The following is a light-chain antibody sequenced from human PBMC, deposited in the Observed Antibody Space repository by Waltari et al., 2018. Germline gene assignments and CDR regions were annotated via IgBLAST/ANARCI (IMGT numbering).Light chain of an antibody. J-gene: IGLJ2*01. Sequence: QSALTQPASVSGSPGQSITIPSTGTSSDIGAYYYVSWYQHCPGKAPELIIYDVNSRPSGVSSRFSGSKSGTTASLTISGLQFEDEADYYCMSYTTSTTVIFGGGTKLTVL. CDR1: SSDIGAYYY. CDR2: DVN. V-gene: IGLV2-14*03. CDR3: MSYTTSTTVI.